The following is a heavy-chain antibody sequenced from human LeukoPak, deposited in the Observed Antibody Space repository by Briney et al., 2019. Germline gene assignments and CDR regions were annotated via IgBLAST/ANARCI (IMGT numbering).Heavy chain of an antibody. CDR2: IYHSESP. CDR3: ARHELGYCSGGRCPYWLDY. D-gene: IGHD2-15*01. Sequence: SETLSLTCTVSGGSISSYYWSWIRQPPGKGLEWIGYIYHSESPNYNPSLKSRAPISVDTSKNQFSLKLSSVTAADTAFYYCARHELGYCSGGRCPYWLDYWGQGTLVTVSS. J-gene: IGHJ4*02. CDR1: GGSISSYY. V-gene: IGHV4-59*08.